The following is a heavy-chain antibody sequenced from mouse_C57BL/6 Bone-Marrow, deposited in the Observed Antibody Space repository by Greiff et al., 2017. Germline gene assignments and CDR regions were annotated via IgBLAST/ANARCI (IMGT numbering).Heavy chain of an antibody. CDR2: INPSSGYT. V-gene: IGHV1-7*01. CDR1: GYTFTSYW. J-gene: IGHJ4*01. CDR3: ARSPIYYYGSRDAMDY. D-gene: IGHD1-1*01. Sequence: QVQLKQSGAELAKPGASVKLSCKASGYTFTSYWMHWVKQRPGQGLEWIGYINPSSGYTKYNQKFKDKATLTADKSSSTAYMQLRSLTYADSAVYYCARSPIYYYGSRDAMDYWGQGTSVTVSS.